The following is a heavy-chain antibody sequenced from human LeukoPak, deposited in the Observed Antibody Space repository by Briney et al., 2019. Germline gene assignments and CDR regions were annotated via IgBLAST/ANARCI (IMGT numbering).Heavy chain of an antibody. V-gene: IGHV4-39*01. Sequence: SETLSLTCTVSGGSITTTTYHWGWIRQPPGTGLEGIGEINHSGSTNYNPSLKSRVTISVDTSKNQFSLKLSSVTAADTAVYYCARQGGSGSYYARYYYYMDVWGKGTTVTISS. J-gene: IGHJ6*03. CDR1: GGSITTTTYH. CDR3: ARQGGSGSYYARYYYYMDV. D-gene: IGHD3-10*01. CDR2: INHSGST.